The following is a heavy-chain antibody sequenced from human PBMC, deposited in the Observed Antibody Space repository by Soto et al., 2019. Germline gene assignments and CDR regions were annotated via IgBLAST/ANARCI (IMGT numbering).Heavy chain of an antibody. CDR3: AKAEYSSHYYHGMDV. J-gene: IGHJ6*02. Sequence: GGSLRLSCAASGFTFISYAISWVRLAPGKGLEWVSTITGSGSGYNTFYTDSVKGRFSISRDNSGNTGYLQMNSLRAEDTAMYFCAKAEYSSHYYHGMDVWGHGTAVTVSS. CDR1: GFTFISYA. CDR2: ITGSGSGYNT. D-gene: IGHD6-6*01. V-gene: IGHV3-23*01.